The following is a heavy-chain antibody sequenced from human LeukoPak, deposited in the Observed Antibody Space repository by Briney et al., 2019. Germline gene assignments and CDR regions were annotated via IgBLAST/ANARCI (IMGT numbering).Heavy chain of an antibody. J-gene: IGHJ4*02. CDR2: ISSSSSYI. D-gene: IGHD3-22*01. Sequence: GGSLRLSCAASGFTFSSYGMNWARQAPGKGLEWVSSISSSSSYIYYADSVKGRFTISRDNAKNSLYLQMNSLRAEDTAVYYCARGKYYDSSGYYYALDYWSQGTLVTVSS. V-gene: IGHV3-21*04. CDR1: GFTFSSYG. CDR3: ARGKYYDSSGYYYALDY.